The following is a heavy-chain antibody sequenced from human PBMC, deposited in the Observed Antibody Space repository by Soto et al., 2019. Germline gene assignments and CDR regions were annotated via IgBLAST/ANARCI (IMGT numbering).Heavy chain of an antibody. Sequence: QITLNESGPTLVKPRQTLTLTCTFSGFSLTTSGVGVGWIRQSPGKAPEWLALIYWDDDKRYSPSLKSRLTNTKDTSKNQVVLTVADLDPADTATYYCAHRVLRTVFGLVTTTAIYFDFWGQGTPVAASS. CDR1: GFSLTTSGVG. CDR3: AHRVLRTVFGLVTTTAIYFDF. V-gene: IGHV2-5*02. J-gene: IGHJ4*02. CDR2: IYWDDDK. D-gene: IGHD3-3*01.